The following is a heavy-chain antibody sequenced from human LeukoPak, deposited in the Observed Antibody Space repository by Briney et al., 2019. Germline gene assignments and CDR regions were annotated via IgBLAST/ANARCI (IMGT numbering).Heavy chain of an antibody. CDR2: VSGSGGST. CDR1: GFTFSSYA. CDR3: AKSRSSWYLPEYFQH. D-gene: IGHD6-13*01. V-gene: IGHV3-23*01. J-gene: IGHJ1*01. Sequence: PGGSLRLSCAASGFTFSSYAMSWVRQAPGKGLEWVSAVSGSGGSTYYADSVKGRFTISRDNSKNTLYLQMNSLRAEDTAVYYCAKSRSSWYLPEYFQHWGQGTLVTVSS.